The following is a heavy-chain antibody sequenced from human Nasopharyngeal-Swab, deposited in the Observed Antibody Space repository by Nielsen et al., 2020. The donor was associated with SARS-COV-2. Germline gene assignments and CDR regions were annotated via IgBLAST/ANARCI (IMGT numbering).Heavy chain of an antibody. D-gene: IGHD3-16*01. V-gene: IGHV3-21*01. Sequence: GGSLRLSCVASGFTFSGYTMNWVRQAPGKGLEWISSISSTTPYIYYVDSVKGRFTISRDNAKNSLYLQMNSLGAEDTAVYYCARSGHKRGDYYWGQGTLVTVSS. CDR2: ISSTTPYI. CDR3: ARSGHKRGDYY. J-gene: IGHJ4*02. CDR1: GFTFSGYT.